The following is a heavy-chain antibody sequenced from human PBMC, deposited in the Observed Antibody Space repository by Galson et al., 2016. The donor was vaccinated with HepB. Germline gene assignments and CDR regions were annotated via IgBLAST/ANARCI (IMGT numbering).Heavy chain of an antibody. CDR1: GFTFNSYG. Sequence: SLRLSCAASGFTFNSYGMHWVRQAPGKGLEWVAVIWYDGSNKKYTDSVKGRFTISRDNSKNTLYLQMNSLRGEATAVYYCARTPISMNRGLFYFDYWGQGALVTVSS. V-gene: IGHV3-33*01. D-gene: IGHD3-10*01. J-gene: IGHJ4*02. CDR3: ARTPISMNRGLFYFDY. CDR2: IWYDGSNK.